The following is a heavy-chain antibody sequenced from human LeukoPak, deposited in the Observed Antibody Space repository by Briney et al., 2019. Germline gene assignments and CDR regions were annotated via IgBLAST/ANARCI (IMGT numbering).Heavy chain of an antibody. CDR2: IYYSGST. CDR1: GGSISSYY. D-gene: IGHD3-3*01. J-gene: IGHJ4*02. CDR3: ARAQRDDFWSGYSHDY. Sequence: SETLSLTCTVSGGSISSYYWSWIRQPPGKGLEWIGYIYYSGSTNYNPSLKSRVTISVDTSKNQFSLKLSSVTAADTAVYYCARAQRDDFWSGYSHDYWGQGTLVTVSS. V-gene: IGHV4-59*08.